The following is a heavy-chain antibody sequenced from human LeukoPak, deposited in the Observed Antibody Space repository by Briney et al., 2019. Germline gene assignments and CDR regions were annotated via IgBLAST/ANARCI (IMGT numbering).Heavy chain of an antibody. CDR3: AKGGYYDSSGYYYYYYYMDV. V-gene: IGHV3-66*01. D-gene: IGHD3-22*01. Sequence: GGSLRLSCAASGFTVSSNYMSWVRQAPGKGLEWVSVIYSGGSTYYADSVKGRFTISRDNSKNTLYLQMNSLRAEDTAVYYCAKGGYYDSSGYYYYYYYMDVWGKGTTVTVSS. CDR2: IYSGGST. J-gene: IGHJ6*03. CDR1: GFTVSSNY.